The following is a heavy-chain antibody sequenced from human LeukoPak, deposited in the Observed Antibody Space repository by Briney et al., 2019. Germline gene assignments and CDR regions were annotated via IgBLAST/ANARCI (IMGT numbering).Heavy chain of an antibody. CDR1: GFTFSSYG. CDR3: AKDLFGGNNDY. D-gene: IGHD4-23*01. V-gene: IGHV3-30*18. Sequence: PGGSLRLSCAASGFTFSSYGMHWVRQAPGKGLEWVAVISYDGSNKYYADSVKGRFTISRDNSKNTLYLQMNSLRAEDTAVYYCAKDLFGGNNDYWGQGTLVTVSS. CDR2: ISYDGSNK. J-gene: IGHJ4*02.